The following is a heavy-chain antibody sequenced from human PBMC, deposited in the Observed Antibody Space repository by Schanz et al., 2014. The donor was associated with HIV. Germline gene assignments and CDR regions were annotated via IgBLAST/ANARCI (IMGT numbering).Heavy chain of an antibody. Sequence: QVQLVQSGAEVKKPGASVKVSCKASGYTFNDYYIHWVRQAPGEGLEWMGWINGDDGATRYSQKCQGRVTMTGDRSISTAYMELYGLTYDDTAVYYCAGGEQSHTRSWYGIALESWGQGTLVTVSS. CDR3: AGGEQSHTRSWYGIALES. J-gene: IGHJ4*02. CDR1: GYTFNDYY. CDR2: INGDDGAT. V-gene: IGHV1-2*02. D-gene: IGHD6-13*01.